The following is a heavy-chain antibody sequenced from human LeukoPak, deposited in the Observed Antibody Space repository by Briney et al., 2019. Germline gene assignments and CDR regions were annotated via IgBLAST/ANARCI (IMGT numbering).Heavy chain of an antibody. V-gene: IGHV3-49*04. J-gene: IGHJ4*02. CDR3: TRRNVLLWFGLDY. CDR1: GFTFGDYA. D-gene: IGHD3-10*01. Sequence: GRSLRLSCTASGFTFGDYAMSWVRQAPGKGLEWVGFIRGKAYGGTTEYAASVKGRFTISRDDSKSIAYLQMNSLKTEDTAVYYCTRRNVLLWFGLDYWGQGTLVTVSS. CDR2: IRGKAYGGTT.